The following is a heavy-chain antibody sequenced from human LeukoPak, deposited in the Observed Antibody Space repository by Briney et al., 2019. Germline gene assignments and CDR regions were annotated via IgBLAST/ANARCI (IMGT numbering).Heavy chain of an antibody. CDR3: ARKSVDTAMVLQAAFDY. CDR2: INHSGST. Sequence: PETLSLTCAVYGGSFSGYYWSWIRQSPGKGLEWIGEINHSGSTNYNPSLKSRVTISVDTSKNQFSLKLSSVTAADTAVYYCARKSVDTAMVLQAAFDYWGQGTLVTVSS. CDR1: GGSFSGYY. D-gene: IGHD5-18*01. J-gene: IGHJ4*02. V-gene: IGHV4-34*01.